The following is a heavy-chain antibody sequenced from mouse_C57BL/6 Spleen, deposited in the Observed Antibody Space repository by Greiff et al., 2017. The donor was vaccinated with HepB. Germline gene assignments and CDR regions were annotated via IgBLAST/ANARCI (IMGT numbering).Heavy chain of an antibody. J-gene: IGHJ3*01. CDR3: YYGNDDWFAY. V-gene: IGHV1-15*01. CDR1: GYTFTDYE. D-gene: IGHD2-2*01. CDR2: IDPETGGT. Sequence: QVQLQQSGAELVRPGASVTLSCKASGYTFTDYEMHWVKQTPVHGLEWIGAIDPETGGTAYNQKFKGKAILTADKSSSTAYMELRSLTSEDSAVYYCYYGNDDWFAYWGQGTLVTVSA.